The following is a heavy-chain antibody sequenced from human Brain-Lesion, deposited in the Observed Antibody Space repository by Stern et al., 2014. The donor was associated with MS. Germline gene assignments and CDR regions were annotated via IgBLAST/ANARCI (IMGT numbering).Heavy chain of an antibody. CDR3: TRDGGHGSCSLPYYYYGMDV. V-gene: IGHV3-7*01. CDR1: GFTFSSYW. Sequence: VQLLESGGGLVQPGGSLRLSCAASGFTFSSYWMRWVRQAPGKGLEWVANIKHDGSEEYYVDSVKGRFTISRDNAKKSLYLQMNSLRAEDTAVYYCTRDGGHGSCSLPYYYYGMDVWGQGTAVTVSS. D-gene: IGHD2-15*01. CDR2: IKHDGSEE. J-gene: IGHJ6*02.